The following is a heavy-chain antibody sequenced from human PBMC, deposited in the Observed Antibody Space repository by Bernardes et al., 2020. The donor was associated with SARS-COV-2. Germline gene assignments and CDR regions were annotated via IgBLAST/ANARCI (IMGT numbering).Heavy chain of an antibody. CDR2: IYPGDSDT. CDR3: ARKSGGAARPFYYYGMDV. CDR1: GYSFTSYW. J-gene: IGHJ6*02. Sequence: GESLKISCKGSGYSFTSYWIGWVRQMPGKGLEWMGIIYPGDSDTRYSPSFQGQVTISADKSISTAYLQWSSLKASDTAMYYCARKSGGAARPFYYYGMDVWGQGTTVTVSS. D-gene: IGHD6-6*01. V-gene: IGHV5-51*01.